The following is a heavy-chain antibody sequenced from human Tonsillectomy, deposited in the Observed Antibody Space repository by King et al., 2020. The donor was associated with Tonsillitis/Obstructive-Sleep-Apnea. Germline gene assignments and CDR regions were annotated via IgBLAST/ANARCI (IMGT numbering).Heavy chain of an antibody. J-gene: IGHJ5*02. CDR1: GFSLSTSGVG. D-gene: IGHD3-10*01. V-gene: IGHV2-5*02. CDR3: VHRYYYGSGTYESIDWFDP. Sequence: ITLKESGPTLVKPTQTLTLTCTFSGFSLSTSGVGVGCIRQPPGKALEWLALIYWDDDKRYSPSLKSRLTITNDTSKNQVVLTMTNMDPVDTATYYCVHRYYYGSGTYESIDWFDPWGQGTLVTVSS. CDR2: IYWDDDK.